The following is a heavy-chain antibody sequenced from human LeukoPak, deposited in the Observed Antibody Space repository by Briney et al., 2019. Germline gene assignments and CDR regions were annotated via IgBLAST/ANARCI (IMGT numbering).Heavy chain of an antibody. V-gene: IGHV3-30-3*01. J-gene: IGHJ4*02. CDR3: ARAEPQYYYDSSGYYY. CDR2: ISYDGSNK. CDR1: GFTFSSYA. Sequence: AGGSLRLSCVVSGFTFSSYAMHWVRQAPGKGLEWVAVISYDGSNKYYADSVKGRFTISRDNSKNTLYLQMNSLRAEDAAVYYCARAEPQYYYDSSGYYYWGQGTLVTVSS. D-gene: IGHD3-22*01.